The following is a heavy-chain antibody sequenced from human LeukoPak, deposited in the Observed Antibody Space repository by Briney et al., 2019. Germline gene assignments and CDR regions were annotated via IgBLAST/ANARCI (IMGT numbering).Heavy chain of an antibody. V-gene: IGHV3-7*03. CDR2: IKQDGSET. J-gene: IGHJ5*02. CDR3: AKEMRGDYLWGSYLP. Sequence: PGGSLRLSCAASGFSFSNYWMTWVRQAPGKGLEWVANIKQDGSETYYMDSVKGRFTISRDNTKNSLYLQMNSLRAEDTAVYYCAKEMRGDYLWGSYLPWGQGTLVTVSS. D-gene: IGHD3-16*02. CDR1: GFSFSNYW.